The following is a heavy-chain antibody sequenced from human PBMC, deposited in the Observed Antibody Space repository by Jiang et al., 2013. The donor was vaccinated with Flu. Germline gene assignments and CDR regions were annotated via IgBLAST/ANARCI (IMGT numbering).Heavy chain of an antibody. CDR2: IYYTGTT. J-gene: IGHJ3*02. CDR1: SGSISSGDYF. V-gene: IGHV4-30-4*01. D-gene: IGHD3-10*02. Sequence: PGLVKPSQTLSLTCTVSSGSISSGDYFWSWIRQPPGKGLEWIGYIYYTGTTDSNPSLESRVDLSIDTAKNQFSLNLRAVTVADTAEYYCVAATSVTMWAFEIWGQGTMVTVSS. CDR3: VAATSVTMWAFEI.